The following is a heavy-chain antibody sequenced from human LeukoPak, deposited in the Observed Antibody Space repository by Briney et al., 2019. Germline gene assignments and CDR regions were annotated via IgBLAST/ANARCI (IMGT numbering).Heavy chain of an antibody. J-gene: IGHJ3*02. Sequence: SETLSLTCAVSGGSISSSYWWSWVRQPPGEGLVWISRIYTSGSTNYNPSLNSRVTRSVDTYKNQFALKLSSVTAADTAVYYCARDPYGVDAFDIWGQGTMVTVSS. CDR2: IYTSGST. CDR1: GGSISSSYW. D-gene: IGHD4-17*01. V-gene: IGHV4-4*02. CDR3: ARDPYGVDAFDI.